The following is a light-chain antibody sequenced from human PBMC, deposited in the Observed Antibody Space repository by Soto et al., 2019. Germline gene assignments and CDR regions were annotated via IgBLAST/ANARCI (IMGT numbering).Light chain of an antibody. CDR2: DGS. J-gene: IGKJ2*01. Sequence: DIQLTQSPSSLSASVGDRVTITCQASQDIKNFLNWYQQKPGKAPKLLIYDGSSLETGVPSRFSGSGSGTDCTFAISSLQPEDIATYYCQQYDDLPYTVGQGTKLEI. CDR1: QDIKNF. V-gene: IGKV1-33*01. CDR3: QQYDDLPYT.